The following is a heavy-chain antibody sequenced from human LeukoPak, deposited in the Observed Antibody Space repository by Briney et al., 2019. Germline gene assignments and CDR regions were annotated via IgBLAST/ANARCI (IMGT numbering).Heavy chain of an antibody. D-gene: IGHD1-14*01. V-gene: IGHV3-23*01. Sequence: PGGSLRLSCAASGFTFSGYAMIWVRQAPGKGLEWVSTVIGSCGNTYYADSVRGRFTISRDNSKNTLYLQINSLGADDTAVYYCARGGLYKFDYWGQGTLVTVSS. CDR2: VIGSCGNT. CDR3: ARGGLYKFDY. CDR1: GFTFSGYA. J-gene: IGHJ4*02.